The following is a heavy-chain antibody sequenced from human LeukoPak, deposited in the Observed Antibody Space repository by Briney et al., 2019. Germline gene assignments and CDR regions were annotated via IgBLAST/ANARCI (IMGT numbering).Heavy chain of an antibody. D-gene: IGHD3-9*01. V-gene: IGHV1-18*01. CDR3: ARREEDYDILTGYYIAQCYFDY. CDR1: GYTFTSYD. CDR2: ISAYNGNT. Sequence: GASVKVSCKASGYTFTSYDINWVRQATGQGLEWMGWISAYNGNTNYAQKLQGRVTMTTDTSTSTAYMELRSLRSDDTAVYYCARREEDYDILTGYYIAQCYFDYWGQGTLVTVSS. J-gene: IGHJ4*02.